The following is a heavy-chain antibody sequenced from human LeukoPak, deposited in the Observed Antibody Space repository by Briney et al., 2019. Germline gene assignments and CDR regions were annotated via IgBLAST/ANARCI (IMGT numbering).Heavy chain of an antibody. D-gene: IGHD3-10*01. J-gene: IGHJ5*02. V-gene: IGHV3-30*02. CDR2: IRYDGSNK. Sequence: GGSLRLSCAASGFTFSSYGMHWVRQAPGKGLEWVAFIRYDGSNKCYADSVKGRFTISRDNSKNTLYLQMNSLRAEDTAVYYCAKDYSKTSYYGSGTYYRPNWFDPWGQGTLVTVSS. CDR3: AKDYSKTSYYGSGTYYRPNWFDP. CDR1: GFTFSSYG.